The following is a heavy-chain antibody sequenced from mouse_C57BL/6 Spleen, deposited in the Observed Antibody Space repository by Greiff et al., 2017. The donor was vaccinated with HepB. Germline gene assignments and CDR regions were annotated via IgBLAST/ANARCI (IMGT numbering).Heavy chain of an antibody. CDR2: INPNNGGT. CDR3: ARHYYFDY. Sequence: VQLQQSGPELVKPGASVKISCKASGYTFTDYYMNWVKQSHGKSLEWIGDINPNNGGTSYNQKFKGKATLTVDKSSSTAYMELRSLTSEDSAVYYCARHYYFDYWGQGTTLTVSS. V-gene: IGHV1-26*01. CDR1: GYTFTDYY. J-gene: IGHJ2*01.